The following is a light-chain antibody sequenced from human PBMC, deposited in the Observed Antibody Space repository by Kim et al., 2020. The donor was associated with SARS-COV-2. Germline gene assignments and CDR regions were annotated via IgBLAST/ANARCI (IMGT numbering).Light chain of an antibody. CDR1: TGAVTSCHY. CDR3: LLNHSGGRV. V-gene: IGLV7-46*01. Sequence: GGSVTLTCGSNTGAVTSCHYPYWFQQKPGQVPKTLIYDTTNRLTWTPARFSGSLLGGKAALTLSGAQPEDEAEYYCLLNHSGGRVFGGGTKLTVL. J-gene: IGLJ3*02. CDR2: DTT.